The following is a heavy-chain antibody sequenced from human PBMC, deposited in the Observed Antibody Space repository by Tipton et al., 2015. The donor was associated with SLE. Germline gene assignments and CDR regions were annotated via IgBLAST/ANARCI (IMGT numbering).Heavy chain of an antibody. V-gene: IGHV3-23*01. CDR2: ISGSGGST. Sequence: SLRLSCAASGFTFSSYAMSWVRQAPGKGLEWVSAISGSGGSTYYADSVKGRFTISRDNSKNTLYLQMNSLRAEDTAVYYCARAAPYDFWSGYSFDYWGQGTLVTVSS. D-gene: IGHD3-3*01. CDR3: ARAAPYDFWSGYSFDY. J-gene: IGHJ4*02. CDR1: GFTFSSYA.